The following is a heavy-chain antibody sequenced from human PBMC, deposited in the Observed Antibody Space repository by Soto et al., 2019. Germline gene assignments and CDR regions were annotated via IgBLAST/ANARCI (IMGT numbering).Heavy chain of an antibody. CDR2: IYYSGST. Sequence: SETLSLTCTVSGGSISSGDYYWSWIRQPPGKGLEWIGYIYYSGSTYYNPSLKSRVTISVDTSKNQCSLKLSAVTAADTAVYYCARGIRTRYFDYWGQGTLVTVSS. CDR3: ARGIRTRYFDY. CDR1: GGSISSGDYY. V-gene: IGHV4-30-4*01. J-gene: IGHJ4*02.